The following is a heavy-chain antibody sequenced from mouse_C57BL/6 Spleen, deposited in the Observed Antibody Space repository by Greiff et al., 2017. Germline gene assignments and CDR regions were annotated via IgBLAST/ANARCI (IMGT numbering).Heavy chain of an antibody. J-gene: IGHJ2*01. V-gene: IGHV1-82*01. CDR2: IYPGDGDT. CDR3: ARSGDYYYFDY. D-gene: IGHD1-1*01. Sequence: QVQLQQSGPELVKPGASVKISCKASGYAFSSSWMNWVKQRPGKGLEWIGRIYPGDGDTNYNGKFKGKGTLTADKSSSTAYMQLSSLTSEDSAVYFCARSGDYYYFDYWGQGTTLTVSS. CDR1: GYAFSSSW.